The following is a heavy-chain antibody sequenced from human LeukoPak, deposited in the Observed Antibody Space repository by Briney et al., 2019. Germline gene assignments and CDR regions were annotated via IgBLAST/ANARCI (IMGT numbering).Heavy chain of an antibody. CDR3: ARDLEEYCSGGSCSLFDY. CDR1: GFTFSNYG. D-gene: IGHD2-15*01. J-gene: IGHJ4*02. V-gene: IGHV3-30*03. Sequence: GGSLRLSCEASGFTFSNYGMHWVRQAPGKGLEWVAVISYEGSTTHYADSVKGRFTISRDNSKNTLYLQMDSLRAEDTAVYYCARDLEEYCSGGSCSLFDYWGQGTLVTVSS. CDR2: ISYEGSTT.